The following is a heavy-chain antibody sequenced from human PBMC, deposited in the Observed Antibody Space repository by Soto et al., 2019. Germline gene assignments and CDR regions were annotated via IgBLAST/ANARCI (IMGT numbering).Heavy chain of an antibody. CDR1: GGSITTYY. CDR3: ARRYGSGRNQNFDY. CDR2: INYSGNT. J-gene: IGHJ4*02. V-gene: IGHV4-59*08. D-gene: IGHD3-10*01. Sequence: QVQLQESGPGLVKPSETLSLTCTVSGGSITTYYWSWIRQPPGKGLEWIGNINYSGNTNYNPSLKSRVTISLDTSENQFSLELISVTAADTAVYSCARRYGSGRNQNFDYWGQGTLVTVSP.